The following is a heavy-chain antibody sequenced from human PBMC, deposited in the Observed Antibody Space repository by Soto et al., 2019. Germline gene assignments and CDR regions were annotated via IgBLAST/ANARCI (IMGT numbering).Heavy chain of an antibody. Sequence: SETLSLTCTVSGGSISSYYWSWIRQPPGKGLEWIGYIYYSGSTNYNPSIKSRVNISVDTSKNHFSLKLSSVTAADTAVYYCARDPVKWLWDYWGQGTLVTVS. CDR2: IYYSGST. J-gene: IGHJ4*02. V-gene: IGHV4-59*01. CDR3: ARDPVKWLWDY. D-gene: IGHD3-22*01. CDR1: GGSISSYY.